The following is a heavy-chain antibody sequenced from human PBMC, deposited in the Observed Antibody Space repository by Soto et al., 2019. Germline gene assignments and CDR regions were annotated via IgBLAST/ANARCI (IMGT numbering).Heavy chain of an antibody. Sequence: SETLSLTCTVSGGSISSSSYYWGWIRQPPGKGLEWIGGIYYSGSTYYNPSLKSRVTISVDTSKNQFSLKLSSVTAADTAVYYCARLGDSSGYYFDYWGQGTLVTVSS. D-gene: IGHD3-22*01. J-gene: IGHJ4*02. V-gene: IGHV4-39*01. CDR2: IYYSGST. CDR1: GGSISSSSYY. CDR3: ARLGDSSGYYFDY.